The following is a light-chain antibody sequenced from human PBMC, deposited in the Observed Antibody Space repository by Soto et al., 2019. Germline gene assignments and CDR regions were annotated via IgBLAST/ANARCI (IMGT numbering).Light chain of an antibody. CDR2: TAS. Sequence: DIQLTQSPSFLSASAGDRVTITCRASQGISSYLAWYQQKPGKTPNLLIYTASTLQSGVPSRFSGSGSGTEFTLTISSLQPEDLATYYCQQVNSYPFTFGPGTKVDLK. J-gene: IGKJ3*01. CDR1: QGISSY. V-gene: IGKV1-9*01. CDR3: QQVNSYPFT.